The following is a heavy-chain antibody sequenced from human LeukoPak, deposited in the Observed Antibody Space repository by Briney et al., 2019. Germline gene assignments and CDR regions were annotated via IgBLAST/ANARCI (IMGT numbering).Heavy chain of an antibody. D-gene: IGHD6-19*01. Sequence: PGGSLRLSCAASGFTFSDYYMNWVRQAPGKGLEWIGEINHSGSTDYNPSLKSRVTISVDTSKNQFSLKLNSVTAADTAVYYCARGLIKGIAVAGTGWGQGTLVTVSS. CDR1: GFTFSDYY. J-gene: IGHJ4*02. CDR3: ARGLIKGIAVAGTG. CDR2: INHSGST. V-gene: IGHV4-34*01.